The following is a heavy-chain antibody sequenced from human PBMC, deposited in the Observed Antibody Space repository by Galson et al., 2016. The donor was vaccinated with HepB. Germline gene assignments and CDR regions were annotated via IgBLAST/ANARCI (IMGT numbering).Heavy chain of an antibody. CDR1: GYSLTDLS. V-gene: IGHV1-24*01. D-gene: IGHD3-3*01. CDR3: TGARFLEGSPPHWYFDL. J-gene: IGHJ2*01. Sequence: SVKVSCKVPGYSLTDLSIHWVRQAPGKGLEWMGGFDPENGETIYAQKFQGRLTMTEDSSRNTAYMDLRGLRSDDTAIYYCTGARFLEGSPPHWYFDLWGRGTLATVSS. CDR2: FDPENGET.